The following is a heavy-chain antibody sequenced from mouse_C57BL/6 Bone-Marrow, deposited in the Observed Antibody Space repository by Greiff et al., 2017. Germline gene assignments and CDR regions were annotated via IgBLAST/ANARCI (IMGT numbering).Heavy chain of an antibody. V-gene: IGHV5-17*01. CDR3: AREGGPHYYAMDD. CDR2: ISSGSSTI. D-gene: IGHD1-1*02. J-gene: IGHJ4*01. Sequence: EVKLVESGGGLVKPGGSLKLSCAASGFTFSDYGMHWVRQAPEKGLEWVAYISSGSSTIYYADTVKGRFTISRDNAKNTLFLQMTSLRSEDTAMYYCAREGGPHYYAMDDWGQGASVTVSS. CDR1: GFTFSDYG.